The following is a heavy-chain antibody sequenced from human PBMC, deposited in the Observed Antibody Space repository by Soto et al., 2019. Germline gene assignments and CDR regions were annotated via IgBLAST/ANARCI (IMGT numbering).Heavy chain of an antibody. D-gene: IGHD3-22*01. V-gene: IGHV3-23*01. CDR2: ISGSGGST. CDR3: LTCYFDSSGPNWFDP. CDR1: GFTFSNYA. Sequence: SGGSLRLSCAASGFTFSNYAMTWVRQAPGKGLEWVSTISGSGGSTYYADSVKGRFTISRDNSKNTLYLQMNSLRAGDTAVYYCLTCYFDSSGPNWFDPWGQGTLVTVSS. J-gene: IGHJ5*02.